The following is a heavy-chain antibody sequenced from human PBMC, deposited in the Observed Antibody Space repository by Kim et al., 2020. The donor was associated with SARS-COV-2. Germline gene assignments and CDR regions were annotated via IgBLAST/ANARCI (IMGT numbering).Heavy chain of an antibody. CDR2: ISYDGSKK. CDR1: GFNFNNFG. D-gene: IGHD3-16*01. CDR3: AKDRPFFMITCGGESGGMDV. Sequence: GGSLRLSCAASGFNFNNFGMHWVRQAPGKGLEWVALISYDGSKKYYADSLKGRFTISRDSSKNTLYLQMDSLRPEDTAVYFCAKDRPFFMITCGGESGGMDVWGQGTTVTVSS. V-gene: IGHV3-30*18. J-gene: IGHJ6*02.